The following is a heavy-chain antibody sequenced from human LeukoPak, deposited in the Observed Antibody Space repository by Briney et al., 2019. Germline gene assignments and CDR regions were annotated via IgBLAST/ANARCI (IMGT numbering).Heavy chain of an antibody. Sequence: GGSLRLSCAASGFTFSGFAMSWARRTPGKGLEWVSGISGNGDNTLYADSVKGRFTISRDNSKNTLYLEMNSLRAEDTAIYYCAKMKGHPLPKYYMDVWGQGTTVTVSS. CDR2: ISGNGDNT. D-gene: IGHD1-26*01. J-gene: IGHJ6*01. CDR1: GFTFSGFA. CDR3: AKMKGHPLPKYYMDV. V-gene: IGHV3-23*01.